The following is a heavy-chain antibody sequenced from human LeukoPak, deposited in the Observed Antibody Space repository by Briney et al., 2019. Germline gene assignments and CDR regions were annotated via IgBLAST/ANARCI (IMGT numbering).Heavy chain of an antibody. V-gene: IGHV4-59*01. CDR2: FYHSGST. CDR1: GGFNTHYY. CDR3: ARDIGYSSSAGDMDV. D-gene: IGHD6-6*01. Sequence: PSETLSLTCSVSGGFNTHYYWSWIRQPPGKGLEWIGYFYHSGSTNYNPSLKSRVTISVDTSKNHFSLKLSSVTAADTAVYYCARDIGYSSSAGDMDVWGKGTTVTVSS. J-gene: IGHJ6*03.